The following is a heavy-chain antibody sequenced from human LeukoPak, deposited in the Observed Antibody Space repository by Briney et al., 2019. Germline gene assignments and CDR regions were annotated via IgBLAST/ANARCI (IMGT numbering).Heavy chain of an antibody. V-gene: IGHV4-59*01. Sequence: SETLSLTCTVSGGSISSYYWSWIRQPPGEGLEWIGYIYYSGSTNYNPSLKSRVTISVDTSKNQFSLKLSSVTAADTAVYYCARGSYSGYDPGAFDYWGQGTLVTVSS. D-gene: IGHD5-12*01. CDR3: ARGSYSGYDPGAFDY. J-gene: IGHJ4*02. CDR1: GGSISSYY. CDR2: IYYSGST.